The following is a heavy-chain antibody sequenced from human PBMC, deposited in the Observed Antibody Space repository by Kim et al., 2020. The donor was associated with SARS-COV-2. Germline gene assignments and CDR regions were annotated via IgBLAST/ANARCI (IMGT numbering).Heavy chain of an antibody. CDR1: GGSISSGGYY. CDR3: ARWYSSSWYENGMDV. D-gene: IGHD6-13*01. V-gene: IGHV4-31*03. Sequence: SETLSLTCTVSGGSISSGGYYWSWIRQHPGKGLEWIGYIYYSGRTYYNPSLKSRVTISVDTSKNQFSLKLSSVTAADTAVYYCARWYSSSWYENGMDVWGQGTTVTVSS. J-gene: IGHJ6*02. CDR2: IYYSGRT.